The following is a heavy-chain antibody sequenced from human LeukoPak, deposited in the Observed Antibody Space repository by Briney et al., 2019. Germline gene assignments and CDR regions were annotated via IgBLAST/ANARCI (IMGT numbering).Heavy chain of an antibody. J-gene: IGHJ6*03. Sequence: GASVKVSCKASGYTSTGYYMHWVRQAPGQGLEWMGWINPNSGGTNYAQKFQGRVTMTRDTSISTAYMELSRLRSDDTAVYYCARDMGPEGADYDFWSGYPSPYYYYYMDVWGKGTTVTVSS. D-gene: IGHD3-3*01. CDR1: GYTSTGYY. CDR2: INPNSGGT. CDR3: ARDMGPEGADYDFWSGYPSPYYYYYMDV. V-gene: IGHV1-2*02.